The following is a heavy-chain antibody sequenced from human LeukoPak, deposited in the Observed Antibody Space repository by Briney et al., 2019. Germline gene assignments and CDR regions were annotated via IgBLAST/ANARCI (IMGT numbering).Heavy chain of an antibody. J-gene: IGHJ4*02. Sequence: SGGSLRLSCAASGFTFSNAWMSWVRQAPGKGLEWVGRVKSETNGGTTGYAAPVKGRFTISRDDSKNTYLQMNSLKSEDTAVYYCTAGIGHSDFDYWGQGTLVTVSS. CDR3: TAGIGHSDFDY. V-gene: IGHV3-15*01. CDR1: GFTFSNAW. CDR2: VKSETNGGTT. D-gene: IGHD6-13*01.